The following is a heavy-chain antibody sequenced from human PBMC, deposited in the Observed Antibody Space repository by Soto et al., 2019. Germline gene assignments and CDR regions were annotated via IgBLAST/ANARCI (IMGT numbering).Heavy chain of an antibody. J-gene: IGHJ5*02. V-gene: IGHV4-30-2*01. D-gene: IGHD6-19*01. CDR1: GDSYSISTYS. Sequence: SETLSLTCNVSGDSYSISTYSWSWIRQPPGKALQWIGFIYQSGVTSYNPSLASRVSISLDRSNNQCSLKLKSVTAADTAVYFCAGMPYTSGLRFDPWGPGTMVTVSS. CDR2: IYQSGVT. CDR3: AGMPYTSGLRFDP.